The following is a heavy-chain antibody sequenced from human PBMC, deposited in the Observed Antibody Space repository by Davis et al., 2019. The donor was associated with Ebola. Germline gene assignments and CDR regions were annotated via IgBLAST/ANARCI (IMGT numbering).Heavy chain of an antibody. J-gene: IGHJ4*02. CDR3: ARGSGYSSGWTGY. D-gene: IGHD6-19*01. V-gene: IGHV3-23*01. CDR2: ISGSGGST. CDR1: GFTFSSYA. Sequence: GGSLRLSCAASGFTFSSYAMSWVRQAPGKGLEWVSAISGSGGSTYYADSVKGRFTISRDNSKNTLYLQMNSLRAEDTAVYYCARGSGYSSGWTGYWGQGTLVTVSS.